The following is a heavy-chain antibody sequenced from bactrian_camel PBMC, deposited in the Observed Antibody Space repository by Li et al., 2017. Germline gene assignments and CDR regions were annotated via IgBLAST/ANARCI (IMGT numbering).Heavy chain of an antibody. CDR1: GYPSSRHC. V-gene: IGHV3S42*01. J-gene: IGHJ4*01. CDR2: IVSGGG. D-gene: IGHD4*01. Sequence: DVQLVESGGGSVQAGGSLRLSCAHTGYPSSRHCMAWFRQAPGKARVGVAAIVSGGGQRYADSVKGRFTISADRAEDTVYLQMTDLKPEDTAMYYCKTMDPAMFGCKSDYGPGTQVTVS.